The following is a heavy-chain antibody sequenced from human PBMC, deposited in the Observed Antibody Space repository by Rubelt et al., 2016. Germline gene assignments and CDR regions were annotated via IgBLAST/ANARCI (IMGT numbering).Heavy chain of an antibody. Sequence: GHITRTVEGATTEYGPRVNGRFTISRDDSKNTLYLQMNSLKTEDTAVYYCTTALRITMVRGVSYFDYWGQGTLVTVSS. D-gene: IGHD3-10*01. CDR3: TTALRITMVRGVSYFDY. J-gene: IGHJ4*02. CDR2: ITRTVEGATT. V-gene: IGHV3-15*01.